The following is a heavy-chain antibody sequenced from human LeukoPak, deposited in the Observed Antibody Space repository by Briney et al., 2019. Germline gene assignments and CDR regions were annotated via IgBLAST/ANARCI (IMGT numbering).Heavy chain of an antibody. CDR2: VNPNSGGT. CDR3: ARGMSKVVSGSPSY. D-gene: IGHD1-26*01. V-gene: IGHV1-2*02. Sequence: ASVKVSCKASGYTFTGYYMHWVRQAPGQGLEWMGWVNPNSGGTNYAQKFQGRVTMTRDTSISTAYMELSRQRSDDTAVYYCARGMSKVVSGSPSYWGQGTLVTVSS. CDR1: GYTFTGYY. J-gene: IGHJ4*02.